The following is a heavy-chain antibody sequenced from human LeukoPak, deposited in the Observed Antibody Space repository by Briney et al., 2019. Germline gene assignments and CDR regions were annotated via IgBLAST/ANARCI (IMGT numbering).Heavy chain of an antibody. CDR3: ASLKDIVATISF. CDR2: IYYSGST. CDR1: GGSISSSSYY. D-gene: IGHD5-12*01. J-gene: IGHJ4*02. Sequence: SETLSLTCTVSGGSISSSSYYWGWIRQPPEKGLEWIGSIYYSGSTYYNPSLKSRVTISVDTSKNQFSLKLSSVTAADTAVYYCASLKDIVATISFWGQGTLVTVSS. V-gene: IGHV4-39*01.